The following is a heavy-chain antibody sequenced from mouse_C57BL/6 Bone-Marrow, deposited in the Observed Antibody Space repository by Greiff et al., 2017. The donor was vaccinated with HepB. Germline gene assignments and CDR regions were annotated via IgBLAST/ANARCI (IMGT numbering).Heavy chain of an antibody. Sequence: QVQLQQPGAELVKPGASVKLSCKASGYTFTSYWMQWVKQRPGQGLEWIGEIDPSDSYTNYNQKFKGKATLTVDTSSSTAYMQLSSLRSEDSAVYYCARSYYYGSSYFDYWGQGTTLTVSS. CDR3: ARSYYYGSSYFDY. CDR1: GYTFTSYW. D-gene: IGHD1-1*01. V-gene: IGHV1-50*01. CDR2: IDPSDSYT. J-gene: IGHJ2*01.